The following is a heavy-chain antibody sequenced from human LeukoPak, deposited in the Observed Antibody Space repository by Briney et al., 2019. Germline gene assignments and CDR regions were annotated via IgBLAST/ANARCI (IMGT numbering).Heavy chain of an antibody. J-gene: IGHJ6*02. CDR1: GYSFSNYW. CDR2: IYPGDSDT. V-gene: IGHV5-51*01. D-gene: IGHD3-3*01. Sequence: GESLKISCKGSGYSFSNYWIAWVRQMPGKGLEWMGIIYPGDSDTRYNPSFQGQVTISADKSISTAYLQWSSLKASDIAMYYCARSPRDITIFGVVIYGMDVWGQGTTVTVSS. CDR3: ARSPRDITIFGVVIYGMDV.